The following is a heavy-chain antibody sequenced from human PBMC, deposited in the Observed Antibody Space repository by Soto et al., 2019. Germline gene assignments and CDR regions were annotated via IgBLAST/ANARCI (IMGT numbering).Heavy chain of an antibody. D-gene: IGHD7-27*01. Sequence: ASVKVSCKASGYTFTGYYIHWVRQALEQGLGLMGSISPHSGGPNYAQRCQGRVTMTRDTSMTTVYMEMSGLTSDDPAVYYCAREEQTGANYYLDYWGQGTLVTVSS. J-gene: IGHJ4*02. CDR3: AREEQTGANYYLDY. CDR2: ISPHSGGP. CDR1: GYTFTGYY. V-gene: IGHV1-2*02.